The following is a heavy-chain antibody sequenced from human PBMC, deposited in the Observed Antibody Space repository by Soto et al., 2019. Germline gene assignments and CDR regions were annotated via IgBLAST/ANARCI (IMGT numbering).Heavy chain of an antibody. J-gene: IGHJ5*02. V-gene: IGHV3-23*01. Sequence: VGSLRLSCEASGFTFSSYAMSWVRQAPGKGLEWVSGIRGGGERKYYADSVKGRFTISRDNSKNTLYLQMHSLRAEDTAVYYCAKLDIVVVLGSSWFDPWGQGTLVTVSS. CDR1: GFTFSSYA. CDR2: IRGGGERK. CDR3: AKLDIVVVLGSSWFDP. D-gene: IGHD2-2*01.